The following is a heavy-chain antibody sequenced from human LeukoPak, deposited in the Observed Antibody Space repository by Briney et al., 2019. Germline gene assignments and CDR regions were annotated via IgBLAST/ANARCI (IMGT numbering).Heavy chain of an antibody. D-gene: IGHD3-10*01. V-gene: IGHV3-23*01. CDR1: GITLSNYG. CDR2: ISDSGGST. Sequence: GGSLRLSCAVSGITLSNYGMSWVRQAPGKGLEWVAGISDSGGSTNYADSVKGRFTISRDNPKNTLYLQMNSLRAEDTAVYYCARDFDRVWFGELSGYYGMDVWGQGTTVTVSS. CDR3: ARDFDRVWFGELSGYYGMDV. J-gene: IGHJ6*02.